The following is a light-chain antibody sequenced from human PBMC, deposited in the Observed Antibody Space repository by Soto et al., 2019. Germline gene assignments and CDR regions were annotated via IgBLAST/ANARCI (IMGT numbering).Light chain of an antibody. V-gene: IGKV3-11*01. Sequence: EIVLTQSPATLSLSPGERATLSCRASQSVSRNLAWHQQRPGQAPRLLMYDASTRATGIPARFSGSGSGTDFTLTISSLEPEDVAVYYCQQRTNWPLWTFGQGTKVEI. CDR2: DAS. J-gene: IGKJ1*01. CDR1: QSVSRN. CDR3: QQRTNWPLWT.